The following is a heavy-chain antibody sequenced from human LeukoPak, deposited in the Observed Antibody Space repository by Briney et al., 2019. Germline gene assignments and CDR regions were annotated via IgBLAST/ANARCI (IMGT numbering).Heavy chain of an antibody. CDR3: ASAFLTGYYRNWFDP. CDR2: ISANGVDT. D-gene: IGHD3-9*01. CDR1: GFTFSSYA. J-gene: IGHJ5*02. V-gene: IGHV3-23*01. Sequence: PGGSLRLSCAASGFTFSSYAMSWVRQGPGKGLEWVSTISANGVDTYSADSVKGRFTISRDNSKNTLYLQMTSLRVGDTAVYYCASAFLTGYYRNWFDPWGQGTLVTVSS.